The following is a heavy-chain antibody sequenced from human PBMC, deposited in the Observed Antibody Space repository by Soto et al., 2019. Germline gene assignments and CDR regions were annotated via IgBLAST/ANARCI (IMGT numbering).Heavy chain of an antibody. CDR3: AREHPSDFWSGYRAGGNWFDP. D-gene: IGHD3-3*01. CDR2: IYYSGST. Sequence: SETLSLTCPVSGGSISSGGYYWSWIRQHPGKGLEWIGYIYYSGSTYYNPSLKSRVTISVDTSKNQFSLKLSSVTAADTAVYYCAREHPSDFWSGYRAGGNWFDPWGQGTLVTVSS. CDR1: GGSISSGGYY. J-gene: IGHJ5*02. V-gene: IGHV4-31*03.